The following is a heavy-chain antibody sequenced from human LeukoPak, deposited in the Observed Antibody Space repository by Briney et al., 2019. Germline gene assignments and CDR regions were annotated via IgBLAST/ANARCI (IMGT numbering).Heavy chain of an antibody. CDR3: ARSCAAAGKKWFDP. J-gene: IGHJ5*02. CDR2: IYTSGST. D-gene: IGHD6-13*01. V-gene: IGHV4-4*07. Sequence: SETLSLTCTVSGGSITNYYWSWIRQPAGKGLEWIGRIYTSGSTDYNPSLKSRVTMSVDTSKNHFSLNLTSVTAADTAIYYCARSCAAAGKKWFDPWGQGTLVTVSS. CDR1: GGSITNYY.